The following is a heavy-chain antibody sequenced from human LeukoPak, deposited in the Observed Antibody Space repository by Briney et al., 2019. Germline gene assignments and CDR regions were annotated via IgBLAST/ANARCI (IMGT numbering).Heavy chain of an antibody. Sequence: PGGPLRLSCAASGFTFSSYAMSWIRQAPGKGLEWVSAISGSGGSTYYADSVKGRFTISRDNSKNTLYLQMNSLRAEDTAVYYCAKDPSSGYYQSLDAFDIWGQGTMVTVSS. CDR1: GFTFSSYA. D-gene: IGHD3-22*01. J-gene: IGHJ3*02. V-gene: IGHV3-23*01. CDR2: ISGSGGST. CDR3: AKDPSSGYYQSLDAFDI.